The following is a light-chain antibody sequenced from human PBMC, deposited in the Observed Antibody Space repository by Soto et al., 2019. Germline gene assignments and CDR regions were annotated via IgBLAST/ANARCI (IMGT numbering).Light chain of an antibody. CDR1: QSVSSNF. CDR2: GAS. V-gene: IGKV3-20*01. CDR3: QHYGPPRYT. J-gene: IGKJ2*01. Sequence: EIVLTQSPGTLSLSPGERATLSCRASQSVSSNFLAWYQQKPGQPPRLLMYGASSRATSIPDRFSGSGSGTDFTITISRLEPEDFAVYYCQHYGPPRYTFGQGTKLEIK.